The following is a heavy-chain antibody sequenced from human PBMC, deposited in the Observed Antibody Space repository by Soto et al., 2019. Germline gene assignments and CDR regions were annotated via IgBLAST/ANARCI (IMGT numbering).Heavy chain of an antibody. Sequence: SVKVSCKASGGTFSSYTISWVRQAPGQGLEWMGGIIPIFGTANYAQKFQGRVTITADESTSTAYMELSSLRSEDTAVYYCGRGFCISTGCYDYYYGLAFWARGTTVTGSS. D-gene: IGHD2-2*01. V-gene: IGHV1-69*13. J-gene: IGHJ6*02. CDR3: GRGFCISTGCYDYYYGLAF. CDR1: GGTFSSYT. CDR2: IIPIFGTA.